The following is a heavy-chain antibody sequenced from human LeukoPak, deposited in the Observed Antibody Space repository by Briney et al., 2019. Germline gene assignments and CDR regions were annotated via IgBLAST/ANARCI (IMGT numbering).Heavy chain of an antibody. V-gene: IGHV4-34*01. D-gene: IGHD3-10*01. CDR2: IYYSGST. CDR1: GGSFSGYY. Sequence: SETLSLTCAVYGGSFSGYYWSWIRQPPGKGLEWIGYIYYSGSTNYNPSLKSRVTISVDTSKNQFSLKLSSVTAADTAVYYCARQLVWFGELLYPYNWFDPWGQGTLVTVSS. J-gene: IGHJ5*02. CDR3: ARQLVWFGELLYPYNWFDP.